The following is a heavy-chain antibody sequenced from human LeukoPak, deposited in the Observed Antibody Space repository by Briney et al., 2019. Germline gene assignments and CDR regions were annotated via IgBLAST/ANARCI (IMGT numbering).Heavy chain of an antibody. J-gene: IGHJ5*02. CDR1: GGSISSYY. V-gene: IGHV4-59*01. CDR3: AREGTSGTHLNWFNP. D-gene: IGHD1-1*01. Sequence: SETLSLTCTVSGGSISSYYWSWIRQPPGKGLEWIGHIYGSGSTNYNPSLKSRVTLSVDTSKNQFSLKLSSVTAADTAVYYCAREGTSGTHLNWFNPWGQGTLVTVSS. CDR2: IYGSGST.